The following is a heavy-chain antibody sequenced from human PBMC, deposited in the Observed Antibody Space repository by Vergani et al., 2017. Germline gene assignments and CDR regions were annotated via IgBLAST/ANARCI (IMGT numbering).Heavy chain of an antibody. D-gene: IGHD3-22*01. CDR2: IQYDGSNK. Sequence: QVQLVESGGGVVQPGGSLRLSCAASGFTFSSYGRHWVRQAPGKGLEWVALIQYDGSNKYYADSVKGRFTISRDNSKNTLYLQMNSLRAEDTAVYYCAKDNVPGYYDSSGYCDCWGQGTLVTVSS. CDR3: AKDNVPGYYDSSGYCDC. J-gene: IGHJ4*02. CDR1: GFTFSSYG. V-gene: IGHV3-30*02.